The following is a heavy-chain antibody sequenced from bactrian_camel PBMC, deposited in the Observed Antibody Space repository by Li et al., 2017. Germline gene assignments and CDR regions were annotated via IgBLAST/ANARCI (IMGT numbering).Heavy chain of an antibody. V-gene: IGHV3S40*01. J-gene: IGHJ4*01. CDR2: IDFATT. CDR3: AAENLCTAVSGIEIYEYNY. D-gene: IGHD6*01. Sequence: VQLVESGGGLVQPGGSLRLSCVASGYTVSSYCMGWFRKVPGNEREGVAAIDFATTYYADSVKGRFTISQGNAVNTVLLQMNSLKPEDTAMYYCAAENLCTAVSGIEIYEYNYVGQGTQVTVS. CDR1: GYTVSSYC.